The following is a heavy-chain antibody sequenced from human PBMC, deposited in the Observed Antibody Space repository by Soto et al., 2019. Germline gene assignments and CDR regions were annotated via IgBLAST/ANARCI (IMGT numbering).Heavy chain of an antibody. CDR3: ARFDSVRHYYDSSGSMDV. D-gene: IGHD3-22*01. Sequence: SVKVSCKASGGTFSSYAISWVRQAPGQGLEWMGGIIPIFGTANYAQKFQGRVTVTADESTSTAYMELSSLRSEDTAVYYCARFDSVRHYYDSSGSMDVWGQGTTVTVSS. CDR1: GGTFSSYA. CDR2: IIPIFGTA. J-gene: IGHJ6*02. V-gene: IGHV1-69*13.